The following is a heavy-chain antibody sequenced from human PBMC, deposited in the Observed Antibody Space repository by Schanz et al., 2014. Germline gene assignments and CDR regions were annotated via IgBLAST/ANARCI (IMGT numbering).Heavy chain of an antibody. J-gene: IGHJ6*02. V-gene: IGHV3-30*18. CDR3: AKDDTQVNGMDV. Sequence: QVQLVESGGGVVQPGRSLRLSCAASGFTFSGYGMHWVRQAPGKGLEWVAIISYDGRHKNYADSVKGRFTISRDNFKNTLHLQMNSLRVEDTAVYYCAKDDTQVNGMDVWGQGTTVTVSS. CDR1: GFTFSGYG. CDR2: ISYDGRHK.